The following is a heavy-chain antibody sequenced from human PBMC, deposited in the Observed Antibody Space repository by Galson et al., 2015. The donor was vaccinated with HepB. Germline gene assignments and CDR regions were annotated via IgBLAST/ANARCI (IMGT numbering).Heavy chain of an antibody. J-gene: IGHJ3*02. CDR1: GDSVSSNSAA. D-gene: IGHD2-15*01. Sequence: CAISGDSVSSNSAAWNWIRQSPSRGLEWLGRTYYRSKWYNDYAVSVKSRITINPDTSKNQFSPQLNSVTPEDTAVYYCARDLCSGGSCYSDAFDIWGQGTEVIVSS. CDR3: ARDLCSGGSCYSDAFDI. CDR2: TYYRSKWYN. V-gene: IGHV6-1*01.